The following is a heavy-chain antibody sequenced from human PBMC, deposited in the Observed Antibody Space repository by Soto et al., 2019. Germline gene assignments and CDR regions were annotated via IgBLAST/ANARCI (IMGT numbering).Heavy chain of an antibody. CDR2: IYYSGST. D-gene: IGHD6-13*01. Sequence: PSETLSFTCTVSGGSISSYYWSWIRQPPGKGLEWIGYIYYSGSTNYNPSLKSRVTISVDTSKNQFSLKLSSVTAADTAVYYCARELQLVRGPGQFDPWGQGTLVTVSS. J-gene: IGHJ5*02. CDR3: ARELQLVRGPGQFDP. V-gene: IGHV4-59*01. CDR1: GGSISSYY.